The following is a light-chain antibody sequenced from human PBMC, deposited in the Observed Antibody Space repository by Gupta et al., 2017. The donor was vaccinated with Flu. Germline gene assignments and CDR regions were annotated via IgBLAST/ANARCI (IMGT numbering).Light chain of an antibody. CDR1: QDITNY. CDR3: QQYQSLPLT. J-gene: IGKJ5*01. CDR2: DAS. V-gene: IGKV1-33*01. Sequence: DIQMTQSPFSLSVSVGDRVIISCQASQDITNYLNWYQHKPGKAPQLLIYDASNLQTGVPSRFSGSGSGTEFTFTISNLQPEDVATYYCQQYQSLPLTFGLGTRLGIK.